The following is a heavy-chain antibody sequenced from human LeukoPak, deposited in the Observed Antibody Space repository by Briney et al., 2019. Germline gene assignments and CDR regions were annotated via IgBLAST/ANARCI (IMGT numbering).Heavy chain of an antibody. CDR2: IFYSGGT. V-gene: IGHV4-59*01. CDR3: ARMSSSWYWFDP. D-gene: IGHD6-13*01. J-gene: IGHJ5*02. CDR1: GDSISGYY. Sequence: SETLSLTCSVSGDSISGYYWSWIRQPPGKGLQWIGYIFYSGGTNYNLSLKSRVTISVDTSKNQFSLNLSSVTAADTAVYYCARMSSSWYWFDPRGQGTLGTVSS.